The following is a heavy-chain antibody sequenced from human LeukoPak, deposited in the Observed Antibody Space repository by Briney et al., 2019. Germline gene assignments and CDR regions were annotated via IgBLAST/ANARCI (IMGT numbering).Heavy chain of an antibody. J-gene: IGHJ6*02. Sequence: GASVKVSCKASGGTFSSYAISWVRQAPGQGLEWMGGIIPIFGTANYAQKFQGRVTITADESTSTAYMELSSLRSEDTAEYYCARSIIIVPNTSYYYYYMDVWGQGTTVTVSS. CDR1: GGTFSSYA. CDR2: IIPIFGTA. D-gene: IGHD2/OR15-2a*01. CDR3: ARSIIIVPNTSYYYYYMDV. V-gene: IGHV1-69*13.